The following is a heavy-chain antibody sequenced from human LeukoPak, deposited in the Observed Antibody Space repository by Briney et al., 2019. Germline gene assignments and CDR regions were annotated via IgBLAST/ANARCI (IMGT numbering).Heavy chain of an antibody. V-gene: IGHV3-7*01. D-gene: IGHD6-13*01. J-gene: IGHJ4*02. CDR2: IKQDGGET. Sequence: GGSLRLSCVASGFPFSSYWMAWVRQAPGKGLEWVASIKQDGGETFYVDSVKGRFTISRDNAENSLYLQMNSLRAEDTAVYYCAKDRRYSSSWSWVDYWGQGTLVTVSS. CDR1: GFPFSSYW. CDR3: AKDRRYSSSWSWVDY.